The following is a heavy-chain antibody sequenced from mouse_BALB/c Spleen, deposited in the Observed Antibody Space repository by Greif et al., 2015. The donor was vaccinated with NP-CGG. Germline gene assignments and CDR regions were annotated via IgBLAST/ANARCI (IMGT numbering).Heavy chain of an antibody. CDR3: ARYYGNYDYFDY. J-gene: IGHJ2*01. Sequence: VQLVESGAELVRPGTSVKVSCKASGYAFTNYLIEWVKQRPGQGLEWIGVINPGSGGTNYNEKFKGKATLTADKSSSTAYMQLSSLTSDDSAVYFCARYYGNYDYFDYWGQGTTLTVSS. D-gene: IGHD2-1*01. CDR1: GYAFTNYL. V-gene: IGHV1-54*01. CDR2: INPGSGGT.